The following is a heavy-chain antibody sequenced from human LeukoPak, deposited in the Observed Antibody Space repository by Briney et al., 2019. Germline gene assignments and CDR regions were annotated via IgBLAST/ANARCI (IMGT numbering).Heavy chain of an antibody. D-gene: IGHD5-12*01. V-gene: IGHV3-74*01. CDR1: GFTFSSYW. CDR2: INSDGSST. J-gene: IGHJ3*02. Sequence: PGGSLRLSCAASGFTFSSYWMHWVRQAPGKGLVRVSRINSDGSSTSYADSVKGRFTISRDNAKNTLYLQMNSLRAEDTAVYYCASCGYSGYDDDAFDIWGQGTMVTVSS. CDR3: ASCGYSGYDDDAFDI.